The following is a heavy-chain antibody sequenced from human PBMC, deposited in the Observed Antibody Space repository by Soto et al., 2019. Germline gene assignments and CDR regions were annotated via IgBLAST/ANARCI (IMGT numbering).Heavy chain of an antibody. CDR1: GYTFTSYA. Sequence: GASVKVSCKASGYTFTSYAMHWVRQAPGQRFEWMGWINAGNGNTKYSQKFQGRVTITRDTSASTAYMELSSLRSEDTAVYYCARSPLVGATHDYWGQGTLVTVSS. V-gene: IGHV1-3*01. D-gene: IGHD1-26*01. J-gene: IGHJ4*02. CDR2: INAGNGNT. CDR3: ARSPLVGATHDY.